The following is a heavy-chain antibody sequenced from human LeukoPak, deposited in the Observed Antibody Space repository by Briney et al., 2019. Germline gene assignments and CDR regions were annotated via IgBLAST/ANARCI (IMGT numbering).Heavy chain of an antibody. CDR2: ISGSGGST. D-gene: IGHD3-22*01. V-gene: IGHV3-23*01. Sequence: GGSLRLSCAASGFTFSSYAMSWVRQAPGKGLEWVSAISGSGGSTYYADSVKGQFTISRDNSRNTLYLQMNSLRAEDTAVYYCAKDYYDSSGYSYYFDYWGQGTLVTVSS. J-gene: IGHJ4*02. CDR1: GFTFSSYA. CDR3: AKDYYDSSGYSYYFDY.